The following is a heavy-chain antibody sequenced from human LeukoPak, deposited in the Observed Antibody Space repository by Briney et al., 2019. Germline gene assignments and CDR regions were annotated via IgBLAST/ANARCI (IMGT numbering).Heavy chain of an antibody. D-gene: IGHD5-24*01. CDR2: IWYDGSNK. CDR1: GFTFSSYG. J-gene: IGHJ3*02. V-gene: IGHV3-33*01. Sequence: GRSLRLSCAASGFTFSSYGMHWVRQAPGKGLEWVALIWYDGSNKYYADSVKGRFTISRDNSKNTLYLQMNSLRAEDTAVYYCARDGLVDGYNYAFDIWGQGTMVTVSS. CDR3: ARDGLVDGYNYAFDI.